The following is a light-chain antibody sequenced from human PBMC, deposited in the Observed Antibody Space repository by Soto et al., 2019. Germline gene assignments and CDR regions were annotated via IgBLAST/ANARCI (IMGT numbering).Light chain of an antibody. Sequence: QSVLTQPPSASGTPGQRVTISCSGSSSNIGSNTVNWYQQLPGTAPKLLIYSNNQRHSGVPDRFSGSKSGTSASLAISGLQSEDEADYYCAAWDDSLNGPGFGGGTKLTVL. V-gene: IGLV1-44*01. CDR2: SNN. CDR3: AAWDDSLNGPG. J-gene: IGLJ3*02. CDR1: SSNIGSNT.